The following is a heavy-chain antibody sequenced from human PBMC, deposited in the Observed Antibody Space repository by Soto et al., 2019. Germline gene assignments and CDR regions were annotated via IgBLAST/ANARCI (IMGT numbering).Heavy chain of an antibody. D-gene: IGHD2-15*01. J-gene: IGHJ4*02. V-gene: IGHV3-21*01. Sequence: GGSLRLSCAASGFTFSSYSMNWVRQAPGKGLEWVSSISSSSYIYYADSVKGRFTISRDNAKNSLYLQMNSLRAEDTAVYYCATVGLGYCSGGSCYHPAAYWGQGTLVTVSS. CDR3: ATVGLGYCSGGSCYHPAAY. CDR2: ISSSSYI. CDR1: GFTFSSYS.